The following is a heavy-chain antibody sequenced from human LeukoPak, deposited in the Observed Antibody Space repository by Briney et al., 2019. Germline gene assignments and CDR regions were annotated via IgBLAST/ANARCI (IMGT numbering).Heavy chain of an antibody. D-gene: IGHD3-10*01. CDR2: INTNTGNP. CDR3: ASPGLLLWFGVLVGDAFDI. J-gene: IGHJ3*02. V-gene: IGHV7-4-1*02. CDR1: GYTFTSYA. Sequence: ASVKVSCKPSGYTFTSYAMNWLRQAPGQGLEWMGWINTNTGNPTYAQGFTGRFVVSLNTSVSTAYLQISSLKAEDTAVYYCASPGLLLWFGVLVGDAFDIWGQGTMVTVSS.